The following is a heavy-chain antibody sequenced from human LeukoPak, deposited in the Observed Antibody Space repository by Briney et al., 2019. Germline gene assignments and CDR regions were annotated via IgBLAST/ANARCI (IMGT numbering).Heavy chain of an antibody. CDR2: LCCGGST. CDR1: GGSISSSAYY. Sequence: SETLSLTCAVSGGSISSSAYYWGWVRQPPGTGLEWIGSLCCGGSTYYSPSLRRRVTISVDTSKNHFSLKLSSVTAADPAVYYCARHRRCSGGSCYADPSDYWGQGTLVTVSS. V-gene: IGHV4-39*01. CDR3: ARHRRCSGGSCYADPSDY. J-gene: IGHJ4*02. D-gene: IGHD2-15*01.